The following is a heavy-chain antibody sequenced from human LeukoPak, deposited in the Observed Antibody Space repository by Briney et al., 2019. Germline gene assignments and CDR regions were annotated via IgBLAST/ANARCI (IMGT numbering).Heavy chain of an antibody. D-gene: IGHD2-2*01. CDR2: INHSGST. V-gene: IGHV4-34*01. Sequence: SETLSLTCAVYGGSFSGYYWSWIRQPPGKGLEWIGEINHSGSTNYNPSLKSRVTISVDTSKNQFSLKLSSVTAADTAVYYCARFRGDQYLGFDYWGQGTLVTVSS. CDR1: GGSFSGYY. J-gene: IGHJ4*02. CDR3: ARFRGDQYLGFDY.